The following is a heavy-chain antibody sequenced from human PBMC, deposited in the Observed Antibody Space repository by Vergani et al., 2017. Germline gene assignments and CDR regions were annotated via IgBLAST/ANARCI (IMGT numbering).Heavy chain of an antibody. J-gene: IGHJ3*02. D-gene: IGHD6-19*01. V-gene: IGHV4-59*12. CDR3: AREMVSGWYEGGAFDI. CDR1: GGSISSYY. Sequence: QVQLQESGPGLVKPSETLSLTCTVSGGSISSYYWSWIRQPPGKGLEWIGYIYYSGSTNYNPSLKSRVTMSVDTSKNQFSLKLSSVTAADTAVYYCAREMVSGWYEGGAFDIWGQGTMVTVSS. CDR2: IYYSGST.